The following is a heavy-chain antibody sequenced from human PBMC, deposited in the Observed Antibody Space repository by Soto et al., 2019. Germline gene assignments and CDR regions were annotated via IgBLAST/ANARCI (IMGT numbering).Heavy chain of an antibody. V-gene: IGHV3-23*01. CDR3: ASEWQLAY. D-gene: IGHD1-26*01. CDR1: GFTFSSYA. Sequence: EVQLLESGGGLVQPGGSLRLSCAASGFTFSSYAMSWVRQAPGKGLQWVSTISENDGRTFYAESVKGRFTISRDNSKNTLFLQMDSLRAEDTALYYCASEWQLAYWGQGTLATVSS. J-gene: IGHJ4*02. CDR2: ISENDGRT.